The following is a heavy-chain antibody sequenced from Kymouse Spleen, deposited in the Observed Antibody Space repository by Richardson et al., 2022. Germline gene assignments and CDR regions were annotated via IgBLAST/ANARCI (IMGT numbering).Heavy chain of an antibody. J-gene: IGHJ6*02. CDR1: GFTFSSYG. V-gene: IGHV3-30*18. CDR3: AKDGRIQLWLGYYYGMDV. Sequence: QVQLVESGGGVVQPGRSLRLSCAASGFTFSSYGMHWVRQAPGKGLEWVAVISYDGSNKYYADSVKGRFTISRDNSKNTLYLQMNSLRAEDTAVYYCAKDGRIQLWLGYYYGMDVWGQGTTVTVSS. D-gene: IGHD5-18,IGHD5-18*01. CDR2: ISYDGSNK.